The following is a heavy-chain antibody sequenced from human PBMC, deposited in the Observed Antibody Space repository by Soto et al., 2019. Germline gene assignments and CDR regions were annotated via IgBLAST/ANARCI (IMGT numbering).Heavy chain of an antibody. CDR2: ISAYNGNT. J-gene: IGHJ4*02. CDR1: GYTFTSYG. D-gene: IGHD2-15*01. CDR3: ARGGRASCSGGSCYLFDY. V-gene: IGHV1-18*01. Sequence: ASVKVSCKASGYTFTSYGISWVRQAPGQGLEWMGWISAYNGNTNYAQKLQGRVTMTTDTSTSTAYMELRSRRSDDTAVYYCARGGRASCSGGSCYLFDYWGQGTLVTVSS.